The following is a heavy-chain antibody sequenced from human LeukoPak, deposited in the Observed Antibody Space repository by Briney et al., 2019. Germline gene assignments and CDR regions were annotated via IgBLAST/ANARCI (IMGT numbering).Heavy chain of an antibody. J-gene: IGHJ4*02. CDR2: IYHSGST. Sequence: SQTLSLTCAVSGVSISSGGYSWSWIRQPPGKGLEWIGYIYHSGSTYYNPSLKSRVTISVDRSKNQFSLKLSSVTAADTAVYYCARVAGGYDSTYAHFDYWGQGTLVTVSS. D-gene: IGHD3-22*01. CDR1: GVSISSGGYS. V-gene: IGHV4-30-2*01. CDR3: ARVAGGYDSTYAHFDY.